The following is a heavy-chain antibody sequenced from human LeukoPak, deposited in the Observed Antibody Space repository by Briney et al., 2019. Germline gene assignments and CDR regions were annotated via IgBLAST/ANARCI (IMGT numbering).Heavy chain of an antibody. CDR2: TYYRSKWYN. CDR3: TRGAPVGSSREFDY. D-gene: IGHD5-24*01. J-gene: IGHJ4*02. CDR1: GVSVSSNSAA. Sequence: SQTLSLICDISGVSVSSNSAAWNWIRQSPLRGLDWLGRTYYRSKWYNDAVSVKSRITINPDTSKNQFSLQLNSVTPEDTAVYYCTRGAPVGSSREFDYWGQGTLVTVSS. V-gene: IGHV6-1*01.